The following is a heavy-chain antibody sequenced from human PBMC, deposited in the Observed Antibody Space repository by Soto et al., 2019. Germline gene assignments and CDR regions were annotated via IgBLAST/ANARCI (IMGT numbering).Heavy chain of an antibody. V-gene: IGHV3-30*18. CDR2: ISYDGSNK. CDR1: GFTFSSYG. J-gene: IGHJ4*02. Sequence: PGGSLRLSCAASGFTFSSYGMHWVRQAPGKGLEWVAVISYDGSNKYYADSVKGRFTISRDNSKNTLYLQMNSLRAEDTAVYYCAKDKPKFEYCSSTSCHGAPAYWGQGTLVTVSS. D-gene: IGHD2-2*01. CDR3: AKDKPKFEYCSSTSCHGAPAY.